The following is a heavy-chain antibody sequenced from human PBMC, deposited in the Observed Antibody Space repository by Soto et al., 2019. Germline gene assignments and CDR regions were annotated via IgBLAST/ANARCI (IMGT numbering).Heavy chain of an antibody. Sequence: EVQLVESGGGLVQPGGSLRLSCAASGFTFSKYEMNWVRQAPGKGLEWVSYISSSGTTIYYADSVKGRFTISRDNAKNSLYLQMNSLRAEDTAVYYCARVRIFGVPGWFDPWGQGTLVTDSS. J-gene: IGHJ5*02. CDR1: GFTFSKYE. V-gene: IGHV3-48*03. D-gene: IGHD3-3*01. CDR3: ARVRIFGVPGWFDP. CDR2: ISSSGTTI.